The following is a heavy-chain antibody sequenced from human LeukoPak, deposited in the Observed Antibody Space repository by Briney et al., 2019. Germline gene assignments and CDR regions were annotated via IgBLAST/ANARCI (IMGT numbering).Heavy chain of an antibody. D-gene: IGHD3-22*01. CDR1: GYTFTGYY. CDR2: INPNSGGT. CDR3: ARWSWGDSYDSSGFDY. V-gene: IGHV1-2*02. Sequence: ASVKVSCKASGYTFTGYYMHWVRQAPGQGLEWMGWINPNSGGTNYAQKFQGRVTMTRNTSISTAYMELSSLRSEDTAVYYCARWSWGDSYDSSGFDYWGQGTLVTVSS. J-gene: IGHJ4*02.